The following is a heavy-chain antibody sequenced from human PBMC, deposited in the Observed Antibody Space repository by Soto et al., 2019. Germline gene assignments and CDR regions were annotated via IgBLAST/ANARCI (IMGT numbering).Heavy chain of an antibody. V-gene: IGHV1-3*04. CDR3: ARDGSGLLVY. J-gene: IGHJ4*02. Sequence: GASVKVSCKASVYTFTSNPMHWVRQAPGQTLEWMGWIDTGNDNTKYSQKFQGRVTITRDTSASTAYMEVRSLTSEDTAMYYCARDGSGLLVYWGQGTLVTVSS. CDR2: IDTGNDNT. CDR1: VYTFTSNP. D-gene: IGHD3-10*01.